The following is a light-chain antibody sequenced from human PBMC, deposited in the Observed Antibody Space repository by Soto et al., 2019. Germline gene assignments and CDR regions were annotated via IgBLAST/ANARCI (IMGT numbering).Light chain of an antibody. CDR3: QQYYDWPLT. J-gene: IGKJ4*01. V-gene: IGKV3-15*01. Sequence: EIMMTQSPATLHVSPGERATLSCRASQSVSSDLAWYQQKPGQSPRLLIFAASTRATGIPDRFSGGGSGTEFTLTISSLQPEDFVVYYCQQYYDWPLTFGGGTKVDIK. CDR2: AAS. CDR1: QSVSSD.